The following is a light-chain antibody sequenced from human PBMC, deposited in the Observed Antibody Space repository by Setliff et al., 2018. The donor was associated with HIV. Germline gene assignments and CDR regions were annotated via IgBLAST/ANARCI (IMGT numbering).Light chain of an antibody. CDR1: SGDVGGYNF. J-gene: IGLJ1*01. CDR2: EVS. CDR3: SSYTGKSTNTYV. V-gene: IGLV2-14*01. Sequence: SVLTQPASVSGSPGQSITISCTGTSGDVGGYNFVSWYQQSPGKAPKLMIYEVSNRPSGVSNRFSGSKSGNTASLTISGLQAEDGADYYCSSYTGKSTNTYVFGTGTKVTVL.